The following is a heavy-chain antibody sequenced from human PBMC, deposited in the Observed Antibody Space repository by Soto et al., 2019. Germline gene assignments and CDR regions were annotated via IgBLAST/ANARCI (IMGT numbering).Heavy chain of an antibody. J-gene: IGHJ6*02. CDR2: ISSSSSYI. CDR3: ARDRSITMVRGVIGVDGMDV. V-gene: IGHV3-21*01. Sequence: GGSLRLSCAASGFTFSSYSMNWVRQAPGKGLEWVSSISSSSSYIYYADSVKGRFTISRDNAKNSLYLQMNSLRAEDTAVYYCARDRSITMVRGVIGVDGMDVWGQGTTVTVSS. D-gene: IGHD3-10*01. CDR1: GFTFSSYS.